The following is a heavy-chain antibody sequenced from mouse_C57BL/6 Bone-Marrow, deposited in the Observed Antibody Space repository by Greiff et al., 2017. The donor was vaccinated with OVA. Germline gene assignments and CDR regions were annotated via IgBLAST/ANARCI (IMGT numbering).Heavy chain of an antibody. CDR3: VRGGEYDWYFDV. J-gene: IGHJ1*03. D-gene: IGHD2-13*01. V-gene: IGHV10-3*01. Sequence: EVQRVESGGGLVQPKGSLKLSCAASGFTFNTYAMHWVRQAPGKGLEWVARIRSKSSNYATYYADSVKDRFTISRDDSQSMLYLQMNNLKTEDTAMYYCVRGGEYDWYFDVWGTGTAVTVSS. CDR2: IRSKSSNYAT. CDR1: GFTFNTYA.